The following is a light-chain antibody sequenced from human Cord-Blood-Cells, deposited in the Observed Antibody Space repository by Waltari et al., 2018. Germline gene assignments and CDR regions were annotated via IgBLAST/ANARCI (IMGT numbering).Light chain of an antibody. CDR1: SSNIGSNT. J-gene: IGLJ3*02. CDR3: AAWDDSLNGPV. V-gene: IGLV1-44*01. Sequence: QSVLTQPPSASGTPGQRGTIPCSGSSSNIGSNTVNWYQQPPGTAPKPLIYSNNQRPSGVPDRFSGSKSGTSASLAISGLQSEDEADYYCAAWDDSLNGPVFGGGTKLTVL. CDR2: SNN.